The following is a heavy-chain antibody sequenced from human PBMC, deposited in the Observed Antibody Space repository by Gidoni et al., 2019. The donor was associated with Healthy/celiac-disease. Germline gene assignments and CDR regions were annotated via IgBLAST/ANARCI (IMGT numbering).Heavy chain of an antibody. CDR2: TYYRSKWYN. J-gene: IGHJ4*02. V-gene: IGHV6-1*01. CDR3: AREGGWQQLWY. CDR1: GHRVSRNSAA. Sequence: QVQLQQAGPGLVKPSQTLPVTCAISGHRVSRNSAAWNWIRPSPSRGLEWLGRTYYRSKWYNGYAVSVKSRITINPDTAKNQFSLQLNSVTPEDTAVYYCAREGGWQQLWYWGQGTLVTVSS. D-gene: IGHD6-13*01.